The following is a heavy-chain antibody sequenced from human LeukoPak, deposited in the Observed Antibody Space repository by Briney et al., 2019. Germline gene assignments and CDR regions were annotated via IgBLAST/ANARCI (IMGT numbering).Heavy chain of an antibody. CDR2: ISGSGGST. CDR1: GFTFSTYA. D-gene: IGHD2-2*01. V-gene: IGHV3-23*01. Sequence: GGSLRLSCAASGFTFSTYAMSWVRQAPGKGLEWVSAISGSGGSTYYADSVKGRFTISRDNSKNTLYLQMNSLRAEDTAVYYCAKEYCSSTSCLHFDYWGQGTLVTVSS. CDR3: AKEYCSSTSCLHFDY. J-gene: IGHJ4*02.